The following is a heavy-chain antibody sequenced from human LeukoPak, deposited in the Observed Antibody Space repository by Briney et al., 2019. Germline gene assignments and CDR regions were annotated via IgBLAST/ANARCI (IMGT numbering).Heavy chain of an antibody. J-gene: IGHJ6*04. CDR3: AELGITMIGGV. Sequence: GGSLRLSCAASGFTFDDYAMHWVRQAPGKGLEWVSGINWNSNNIDYADSVKGRFTISRDNAKNSLYLQMNSLRAEDTAVYYCAELGITMIGGVWGKGTTVTISS. CDR2: INWNSNNI. V-gene: IGHV3-9*01. CDR1: GFTFDDYA. D-gene: IGHD3-10*02.